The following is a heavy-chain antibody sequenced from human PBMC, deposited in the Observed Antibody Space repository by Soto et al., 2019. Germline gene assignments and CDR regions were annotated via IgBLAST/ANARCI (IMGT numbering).Heavy chain of an antibody. V-gene: IGHV4-30-4*01. J-gene: IGHJ5*02. Sequence: SETLSLTCTVSGGSISSGDYYWSWIRQPPGKGLEWIGYIYYSGSTYYNPSLKSRVTTSVDTSKNQFSLKLSSVTAADTAVYYCARASLYCSGGSCYSVWFDPWGQGTLVTVSS. CDR3: ARASLYCSGGSCYSVWFDP. CDR2: IYYSGST. CDR1: GGSISSGDYY. D-gene: IGHD2-15*01.